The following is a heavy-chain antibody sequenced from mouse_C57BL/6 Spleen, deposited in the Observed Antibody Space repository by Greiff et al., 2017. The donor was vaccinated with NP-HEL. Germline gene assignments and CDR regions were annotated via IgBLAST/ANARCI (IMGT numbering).Heavy chain of an antibody. Sequence: VQLQQSGPVLVKPGASVKMSCKASGYTFTDYYMNWVKQSHGKSLEWIGVINPYNGGTSYNQKFKGKATLTVDKSSSTAYMELNSLTSEDSAVYYCARSKLYYDGFAYWGQGTLVTVSA. J-gene: IGHJ3*01. D-gene: IGHD1-1*01. CDR2: INPYNGGT. CDR3: ARSKLYYDGFAY. V-gene: IGHV1-19*01. CDR1: GYTFTDYY.